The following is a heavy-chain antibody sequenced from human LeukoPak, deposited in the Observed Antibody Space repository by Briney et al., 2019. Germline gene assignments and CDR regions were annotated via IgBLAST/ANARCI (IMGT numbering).Heavy chain of an antibody. CDR3: ARLINMVRGVIIIGWFDP. CDR2: IKQDGSEK. D-gene: IGHD3-10*01. Sequence: GGSLRLSCAASGFTFSSYWMSWVRQAPEKGLEWVANIKQDGSEKYYVDSVKGRFTISRDNAKNSLYLQMNSLRAEDTAMYYCARLINMVRGVIIIGWFDPWGQGTLVTVSS. V-gene: IGHV3-7*01. CDR1: GFTFSSYW. J-gene: IGHJ5*02.